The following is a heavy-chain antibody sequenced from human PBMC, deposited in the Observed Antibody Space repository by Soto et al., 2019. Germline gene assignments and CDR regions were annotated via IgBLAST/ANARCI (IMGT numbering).Heavy chain of an antibody. CDR2: ISWDGGST. V-gene: IGHV3-43*01. CDR3: AKDNGAYYDFWSGIDY. Sequence: GGSLRLSCAASGFTFDDYTMHWVRQAPGKGLEWVSLISWDGGSTYYADSVKGRFTISRDNSKNSLYLQMNSLRTEDTALYYCAKDNGAYYDFWSGIDYWGQGTLVTVSS. CDR1: GFTFDDYT. D-gene: IGHD3-3*01. J-gene: IGHJ4*02.